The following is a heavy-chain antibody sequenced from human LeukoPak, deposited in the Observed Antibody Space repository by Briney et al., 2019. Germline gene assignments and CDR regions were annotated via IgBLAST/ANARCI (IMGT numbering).Heavy chain of an antibody. CDR1: GYSFTSYW. Sequence: GESLKISCKGSGYSFTSYWIGWVRQMPGKGLEWMGIIYPGDSDTRYSPSFPGQVTISADKSISTAYLEWSGLKDSDTAMYYCGRLSSWYEGWFDPWGQGTLVTVSS. J-gene: IGHJ5*02. V-gene: IGHV5-51*01. D-gene: IGHD6-19*01. CDR3: GRLSSWYEGWFDP. CDR2: IYPGDSDT.